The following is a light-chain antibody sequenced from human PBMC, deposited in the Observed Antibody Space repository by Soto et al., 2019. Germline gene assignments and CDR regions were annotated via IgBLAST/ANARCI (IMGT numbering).Light chain of an antibody. J-gene: IGKJ4*01. CDR2: AAS. Sequence: DIQMTQSPSFVSASVGDTVTITCRASQDISNWLAWYQQKPGKAPTFLIFAASNLHSGVPSRFSGSGSGTHFTLTISSLQPEDFATYYCQQADTFPLTFGGGTKVEIK. CDR1: QDISNW. CDR3: QQADTFPLT. V-gene: IGKV1-12*01.